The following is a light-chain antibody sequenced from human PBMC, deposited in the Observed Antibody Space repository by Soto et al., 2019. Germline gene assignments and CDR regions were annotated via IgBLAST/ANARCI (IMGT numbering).Light chain of an antibody. V-gene: IGLV2-14*01. J-gene: IGLJ1*01. CDR3: SSYTSSRAYV. CDR2: EVS. Sequence: SVLTQPVPVSGSPGQLIPISCTGSSSDAGGYNYVSWYQQQSGKAPKLMIHEVSNRPSGVSNRFSGSKSGNTASLSISGLQAEDEADYYCSSYTSSRAYVFGIGTKVTVL. CDR1: SSDAGGYNY.